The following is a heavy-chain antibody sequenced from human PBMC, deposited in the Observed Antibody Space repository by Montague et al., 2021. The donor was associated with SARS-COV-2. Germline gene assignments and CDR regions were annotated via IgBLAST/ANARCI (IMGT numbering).Heavy chain of an antibody. CDR2: ISSSSSYI. CDR1: GFTFSSHS. CDR3: ARVSRSSWYGGSLGEALDY. D-gene: IGHD6-13*01. J-gene: IGHJ4*02. V-gene: IGHV3-21*01. Sequence: SLRLSCAASGFTFSSHSMNWVRQTPGKGLEWVSSISSSSSYIYYADPVKGRFTISRDNAKNSLYLQMNSLRAEDTAVYYCARVSRSSWYGGSLGEALDYWGQGTLVTVSS.